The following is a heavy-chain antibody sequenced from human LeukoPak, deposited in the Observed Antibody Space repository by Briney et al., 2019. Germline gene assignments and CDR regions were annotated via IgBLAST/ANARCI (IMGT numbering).Heavy chain of an antibody. J-gene: IGHJ4*02. CDR3: ARVPRGNTMAQADY. CDR2: ISSYSDYI. Sequence: GGSLRLSCAASGFTFYSYTMNWVRQAPGKGLEWVSSISSYSDYIHYADSVKGRFTISRDNAKNSLYLQMNSLRAEDTAIYYCARVPRGNTMAQADYWGQGTLVTVSS. D-gene: IGHD3-10*01. V-gene: IGHV3-21*01. CDR1: GFTFYSYT.